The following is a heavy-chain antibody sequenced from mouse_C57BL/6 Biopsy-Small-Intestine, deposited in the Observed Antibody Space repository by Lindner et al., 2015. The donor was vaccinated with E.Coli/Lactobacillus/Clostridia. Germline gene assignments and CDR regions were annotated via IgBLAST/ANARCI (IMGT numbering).Heavy chain of an antibody. CDR1: GYTFTSYG. V-gene: IGHV1-81*01. D-gene: IGHD2-2*01. CDR3: ARGVNWYFDV. J-gene: IGHJ1*01. Sequence: VQLQESGAELARPGASVKLSCKASGYTFTSYGISWVKQRTGQGLEWIGEIYPRSGITYYNEKFKGKATLTADKSSSTAYMELSSLTSEDSAVYYCARGVNWYFDVWGAGTTVTVSS. CDR2: IYPRSGIT.